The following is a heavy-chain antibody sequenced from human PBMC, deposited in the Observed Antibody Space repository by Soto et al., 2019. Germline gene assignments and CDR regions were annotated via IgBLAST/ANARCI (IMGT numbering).Heavy chain of an antibody. V-gene: IGHV3-23*01. J-gene: IGHJ5*02. CDR3: AKASGCSWDYRFEP. CDR1: GFSFSNYV. CDR2: MSGSGEYT. Sequence: GGSLRLSCAASGFSFSNYVMAWVRQAPGKGLEWVSAMSGSGEYTYYPDSVKGRFTISRDNSENSLYLQMNSLRAEDTAVYYCAKASGCSWDYRFEPWGQGRLVTVPS. D-gene: IGHD6-13*01.